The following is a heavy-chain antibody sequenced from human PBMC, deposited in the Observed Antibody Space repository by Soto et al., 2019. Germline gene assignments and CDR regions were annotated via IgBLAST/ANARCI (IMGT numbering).Heavy chain of an antibody. D-gene: IGHD3-10*01. CDR1: GGSISSYY. CDR2: IYYNGST. Sequence: QVQLQESGPGLVKPSETLSLTCTVSGGSISSYYWSWIRQPPGKGLEWIGYIYYNGSTNYNPSLKSRVTISVDTSKNQFSLKLSSVTAADTAVYYCARVRYYGSGSYYSLDYYYYYMDVWGKGTTVTVSS. V-gene: IGHV4-59*01. CDR3: ARVRYYGSGSYYSLDYYYYYMDV. J-gene: IGHJ6*03.